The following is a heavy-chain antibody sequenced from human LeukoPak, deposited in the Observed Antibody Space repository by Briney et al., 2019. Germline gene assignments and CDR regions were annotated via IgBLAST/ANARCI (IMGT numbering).Heavy chain of an antibody. CDR1: GGSFSGYY. V-gene: IGHV4-34*01. D-gene: IGHD3-22*01. J-gene: IGHJ4*02. CDR2: INHSGST. CDR3: ARDYYGSSGYPGFDY. Sequence: SETLSLTCAVYGGSFSGYYWSWIRQPPGKGLEWIGEINHSGSTNYNPSLKSRVTISVDTSKNQFSLKLSSVTAADTAVYYCARDYYGSSGYPGFDYWGQGTLVTVSS.